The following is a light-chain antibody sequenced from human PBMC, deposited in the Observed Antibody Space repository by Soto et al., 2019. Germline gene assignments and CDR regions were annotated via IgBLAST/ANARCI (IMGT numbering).Light chain of an antibody. CDR2: DAS. CDR3: QQYNSYSWT. CDR1: QSISSW. V-gene: IGKV1-5*01. Sequence: DIQMTQSPSTLSASVGDRVTITCRASQSISSWLAWYQQKPGKAPKLLIYDASSLESGVPSRFSGSGSGTEFPLAISILQTYDFADYYCQQYNSYSWTFGQGTKGEIK. J-gene: IGKJ1*01.